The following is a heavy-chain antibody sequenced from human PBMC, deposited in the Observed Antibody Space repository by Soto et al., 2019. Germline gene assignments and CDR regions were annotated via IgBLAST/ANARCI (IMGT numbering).Heavy chain of an antibody. CDR3: ARDRGMGIAAPPVAGRYGVFDY. CDR2: ISAYNGNT. CDR1: GYTFAIYG. V-gene: IGHV1-18*01. D-gene: IGHD6-13*01. J-gene: IGHJ4*02. Sequence: ASVKVSCKASGYTFAIYGSIWVRQAHGQGLEWMGWISAYNGNTNYAQKLQGRVTMTTDTSTSTAYMELRSLRSDDTAVYYCARDRGMGIAAPPVAGRYGVFDYWGQGTLVTVSS.